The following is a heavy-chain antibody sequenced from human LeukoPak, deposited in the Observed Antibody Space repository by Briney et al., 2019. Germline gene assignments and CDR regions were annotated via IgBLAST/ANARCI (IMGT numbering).Heavy chain of an antibody. J-gene: IGHJ4*02. Sequence: SETLSLTCSVSGASFISYYWSWIRQPPGKELEWIGYIYTSGNTNYNPSLKSRVTISVDTSENQFSLRLSSVTAADTAVYDCARTLSQSQFDYWGQGTLVSVSS. CDR3: ARTLSQSQFDY. CDR1: GASFISYY. CDR2: IYTSGNT. V-gene: IGHV4-4*09.